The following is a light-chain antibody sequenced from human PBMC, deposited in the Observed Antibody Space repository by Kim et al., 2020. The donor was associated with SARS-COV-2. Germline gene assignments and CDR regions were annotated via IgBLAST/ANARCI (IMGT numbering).Light chain of an antibody. CDR2: NND. V-gene: IGLV1-44*01. Sequence: ELTQPPSSSGTPGQRVTISCSGSSSNIASNTVNWYQQVPGTAPKLLIYNNDQRPSGVPDRFSGSKSGTSASLAINGLQSEDESDYYCAAWDDSLNALLFGGGTKVTVL. J-gene: IGLJ2*01. CDR3: AAWDDSLNALL. CDR1: SSNIASNT.